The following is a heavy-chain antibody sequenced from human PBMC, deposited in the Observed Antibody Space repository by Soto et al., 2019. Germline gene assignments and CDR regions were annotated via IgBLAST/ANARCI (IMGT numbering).Heavy chain of an antibody. Sequence: PGWSLRLSCAASGFSFSSYGMEWVRLAPGKGLEWVAATTYDGGIKHYVDSVKGRFTISRDNSKNTLYLQMNSLRVEDTATYYCVGVMENHHSYYGLNLWGKGTTVTV. J-gene: IGHJ6*04. CDR1: GFSFSSYG. CDR2: TTYDGGIK. CDR3: VGVMENHHSYYGLNL. D-gene: IGHD3-3*01. V-gene: IGHV3-30*03.